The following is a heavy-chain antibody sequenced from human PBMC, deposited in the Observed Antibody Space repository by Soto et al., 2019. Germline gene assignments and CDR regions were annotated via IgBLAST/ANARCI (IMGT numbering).Heavy chain of an antibody. V-gene: IGHV3-11*06. CDR2: ISSSSSYT. CDR1: GFTFSDYY. Sequence: GGSLRLSCAASGFTFSDYYMSWIRQAPGKGLEWASYISSSSSYTNYADSVKGRFTISRDNAKNSLYLQMNSLRAEDTAVYYCARGIRGYSYGYGYWGQGTLVTVSS. D-gene: IGHD5-18*01. J-gene: IGHJ4*02. CDR3: ARGIRGYSYGYGY.